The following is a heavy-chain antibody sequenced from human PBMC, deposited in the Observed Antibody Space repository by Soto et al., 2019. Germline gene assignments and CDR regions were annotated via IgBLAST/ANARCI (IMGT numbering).Heavy chain of an antibody. Sequence: PSETLSLTCTVSGGSVSSGSYYWRWIRQPPGKGLEWIGYIYYSGSTNYNPSLKSRGTISVDTSKNQVSLKLSSVTAADTAVYYCARELEYSNYAFDYWGQGTLVTVSS. D-gene: IGHD6-6*01. CDR2: IYYSGST. V-gene: IGHV4-61*01. J-gene: IGHJ4*02. CDR1: GGSVSSGSYY. CDR3: ARELEYSNYAFDY.